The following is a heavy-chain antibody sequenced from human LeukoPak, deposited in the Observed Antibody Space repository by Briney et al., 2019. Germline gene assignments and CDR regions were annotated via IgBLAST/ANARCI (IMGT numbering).Heavy chain of an antibody. CDR2: IYHSGST. D-gene: IGHD5-18*01. Sequence: SETLSLTCTVSGYSISSGYYWGWIRQPPGKGLEWIGSIYHSGSTYYNPSLKSRVTISVDTSKNQFSLKLSSVTAADTAVYYCPGGVVDTAMVYWGQGTLVTVSS. J-gene: IGHJ4*02. V-gene: IGHV4-38-2*02. CDR1: GYSISSGYY. CDR3: PGGVVDTAMVY.